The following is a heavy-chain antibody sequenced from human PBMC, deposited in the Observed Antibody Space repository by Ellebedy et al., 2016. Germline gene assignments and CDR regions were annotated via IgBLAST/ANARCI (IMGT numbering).Heavy chain of an antibody. CDR1: GGSLSSDDYF. D-gene: IGHD6-6*01. CDR3: ARGNCGVSGIAARRCTVGYYYYYGMDV. CDR2: IYYSGST. Sequence: SETLSLTCTVSGGSLSSDDYFWNWIRQPPGTGLEWIGYIYYSGSTYYNPSLKSRVTISVDTSKNQFSLKLSSVTAADTAVYYCARGNCGVSGIAARRCTVGYYYYYGMDVWGQGTTVTVSS. J-gene: IGHJ6*02. V-gene: IGHV4-30-4*01.